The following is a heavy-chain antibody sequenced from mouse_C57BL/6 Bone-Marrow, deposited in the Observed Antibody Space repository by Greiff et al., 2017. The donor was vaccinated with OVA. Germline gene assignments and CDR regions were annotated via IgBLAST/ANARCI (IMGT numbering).Heavy chain of an antibody. CDR2: ILPGSGST. CDR1: GYTFTGYW. Sequence: VQRVESGAELMKPGASVKLSCKATGYTFTGYWIEWVKQRPGHGLEWIGEILPGSGSTNYNEKFKGKATFTADTSSNTAYMQLSSLTTEDSAIYYCARKAIYYGSREFAYWGQGTLVTVSA. CDR3: ARKAIYYGSREFAY. J-gene: IGHJ3*01. D-gene: IGHD1-1*01. V-gene: IGHV1-9*01.